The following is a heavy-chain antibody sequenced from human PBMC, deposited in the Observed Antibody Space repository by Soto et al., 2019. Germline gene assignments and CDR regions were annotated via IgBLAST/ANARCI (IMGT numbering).Heavy chain of an antibody. CDR1: GFTFSSYW. CDR2: IKQDGSEK. Sequence: GGSLRLSCAASGFTFSSYWMSWVRQAPGKGLEWVANIKQDGSEKYYVDSVKGRFTISRDNAKNSLYLQMNSLRAEDTAVYYCARVSRARPSAYYFDYWGQGTLVTVSS. J-gene: IGHJ4*02. CDR3: ARVSRARPSAYYFDY. V-gene: IGHV3-7*01. D-gene: IGHD6-6*01.